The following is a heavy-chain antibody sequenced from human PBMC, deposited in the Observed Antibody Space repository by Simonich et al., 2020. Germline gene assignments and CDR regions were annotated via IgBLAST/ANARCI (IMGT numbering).Heavy chain of an antibody. CDR1: GFTFSSYA. V-gene: IGHV3-23*01. Sequence: EVQLLESGGGLVQPGGSLSLSCAASGFTFSSYAMSWVRQVPGKVLKWYPASSGSGGSTYSADSVKGRFTISRDNSKNTLYLQMNSLRAEDTAVYYCAKDSSLVGATDWFDPWGQGTLVTVSS. CDR3: AKDSSLVGATDWFDP. J-gene: IGHJ5*02. D-gene: IGHD1-26*01. CDR2: SSGSGGST.